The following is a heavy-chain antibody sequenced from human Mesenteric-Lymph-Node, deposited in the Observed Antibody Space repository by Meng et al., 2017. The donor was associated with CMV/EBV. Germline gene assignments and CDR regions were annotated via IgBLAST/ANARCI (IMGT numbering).Heavy chain of an antibody. CDR2: IKQDGSEK. D-gene: IGHD2-15*01. J-gene: IGHJ2*01. CDR1: GFTFSSYW. V-gene: IGHV3-7*01. CDR3: ARLAVVVVSAHWSFDL. Sequence: GESLKISCAASGFTFSSYWMTWVRQAPGKGLEWVANIKQDGSEKYYVDSVKGRFTISRDNAKNSLYLQNNSLRAEDTAVYYCARLAVVVVSAHWSFDLWGRGTLVTVSS.